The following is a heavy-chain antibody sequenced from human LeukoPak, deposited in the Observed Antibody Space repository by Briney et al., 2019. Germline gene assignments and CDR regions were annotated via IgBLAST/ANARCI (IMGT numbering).Heavy chain of an antibody. D-gene: IGHD1-26*01. J-gene: IGHJ5*01. CDR3: ARLVGASWFDS. V-gene: IGHV6-1*01. CDR2: THYRSKWSN. Sequence: SQTLSLTCAISGDSVSTNSATWTWLRQSPSRGLEWLGRTHYRSKWSNDYAVSMKGRITINPDTSKNQFSLQLNSVTPEDTAVYYCARLVGASWFDSWGQGTLVTVSS. CDR1: GDSVSTNSAT.